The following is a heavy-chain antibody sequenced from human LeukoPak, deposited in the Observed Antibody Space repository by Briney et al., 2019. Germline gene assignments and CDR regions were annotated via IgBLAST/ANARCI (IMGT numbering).Heavy chain of an antibody. CDR3: AKDWGPHFASGSSYFDS. CDR2: ISYDGSNK. J-gene: IGHJ4*02. D-gene: IGHD3-10*01. CDR1: GLTFSSYA. Sequence: PGGSLRLSCAASGLTFSSYAMHWVRQAPGKGLEWVAVISYDGSNKYYADSVKGRFTISRDNAKNTLYLQMSFLRADDTAVYFCAKDWGPHFASGSSYFDSWGQGTLVTVSS. V-gene: IGHV3-30*04.